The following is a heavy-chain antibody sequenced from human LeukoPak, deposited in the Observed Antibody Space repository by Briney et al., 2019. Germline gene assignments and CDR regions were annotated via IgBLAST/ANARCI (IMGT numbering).Heavy chain of an antibody. CDR3: ARATFRDYYMDV. CDR2: ISYTGST. D-gene: IGHD2-21*01. CDR1: SGSISNYY. V-gene: IGHV4-59*01. Sequence: PSETLSLTCTVSSGSISNYYWSWIRQPPGKGLEWIGYISYTGSTTYNPSLKSRVTVSLDTSKYHFSLKLSSVTAADTAVYYCARATFRDYYMDVWGNGTTVTVSS. J-gene: IGHJ6*03.